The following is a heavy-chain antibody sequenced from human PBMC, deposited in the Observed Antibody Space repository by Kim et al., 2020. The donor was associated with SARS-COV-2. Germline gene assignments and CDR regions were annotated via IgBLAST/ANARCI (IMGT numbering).Heavy chain of an antibody. CDR3: ARDGGYCSSTSCFNWFDP. V-gene: IGHV6-1*01. CDR1: GDSVSSNSAA. CDR2: TYYRSKWYN. Sequence: SQTLSLTCAISGDSVSSNSAAWNWIRQSPSRGLEWLGRTYYRSKWYNDYAVSVKSRITINPDTSKNQFSLQLNSVTPEDTAVYYCARDGGYCSSTSCFNWFDPWGQGTLVTVSS. J-gene: IGHJ5*02. D-gene: IGHD2-2*01.